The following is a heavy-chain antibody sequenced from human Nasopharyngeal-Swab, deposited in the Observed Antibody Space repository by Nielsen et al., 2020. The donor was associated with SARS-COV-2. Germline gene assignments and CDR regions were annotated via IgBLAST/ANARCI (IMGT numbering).Heavy chain of an antibody. CDR2: IYYSGST. CDR3: ARHGGYCSSTSCYSSWFDP. V-gene: IGHV4-39*01. Sequence: SETLSLTCTVSGGSISSSSYYWGWIRQPPGKGREGIGSIYYSGSTYYNPSLKSRVTISVDTSKNQFSLKLSSVTAADTAVYYCARHGGYCSSTSCYSSWFDPWGQGTLVTVSS. CDR1: GGSISSSSYY. J-gene: IGHJ5*02. D-gene: IGHD2-2*02.